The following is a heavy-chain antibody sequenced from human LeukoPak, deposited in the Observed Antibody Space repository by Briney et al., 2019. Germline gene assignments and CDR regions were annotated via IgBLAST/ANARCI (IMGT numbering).Heavy chain of an antibody. CDR3: ARSIAGVAARRYWYFDV. CDR2: IYPGDSDT. J-gene: IGHJ2*01. D-gene: IGHD6-6*01. Sequence: GESLKISCKGSGYSFTSYWIGWVRQMPGKGLEWMGIIYPGDSDTRYSPSFQGQVTISADKSISTAYLQWSSLKASDTAMYYCARSIAGVAARRYWYFDVWGCGTLVTVSS. V-gene: IGHV5-51*01. CDR1: GYSFTSYW.